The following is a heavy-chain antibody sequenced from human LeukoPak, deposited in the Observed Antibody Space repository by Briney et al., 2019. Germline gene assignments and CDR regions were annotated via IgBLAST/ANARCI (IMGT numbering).Heavy chain of an antibody. J-gene: IGHJ5*02. V-gene: IGHV3-7*01. CDR2: IKQDGSEK. D-gene: IGHD3-3*01. CDR1: GFTFSSYW. CDR3: ARDSGDYDFWSGYLSPGWFDP. Sequence: GGSLRLSCAASGFTFSSYWMSWVRQAPGKGLEWVANIKQDGSEKYYVDSVKGRFTISRDNAKNSLYLQMNSLRAEDTAVYYCARDSGDYDFWSGYLSPGWFDPWGQGTLVTVSS.